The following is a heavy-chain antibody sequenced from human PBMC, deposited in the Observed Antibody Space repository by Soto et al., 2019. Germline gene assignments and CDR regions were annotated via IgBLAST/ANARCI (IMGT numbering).Heavy chain of an antibody. V-gene: IGHV4-59*08. Sequence: QVQLQESGPGLVKPSETLSLTCTVSGGSISSYYWSWIRQPPGKGLEWLGYIYYSGSTNYNPSLKSRVTISVDTSKNQFSLKLSSVTAADTAVYYCARLADWNYELGLGYYYMDVWGKGTTVTVSS. CDR2: IYYSGST. CDR1: GGSISSYY. J-gene: IGHJ6*03. CDR3: ARLADWNYELGLGYYYMDV. D-gene: IGHD1-7*01.